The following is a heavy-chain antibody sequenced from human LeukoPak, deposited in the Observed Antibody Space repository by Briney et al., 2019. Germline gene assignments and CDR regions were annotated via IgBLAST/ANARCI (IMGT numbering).Heavy chain of an antibody. Sequence: SETLSLTCAVYGGSFSGYYWSWIRQPPGKGLEWIGEVNHSGSTNYNPSLKSRVTISVDTSKNQFSLKLSSVTAADTAVYYCAGHTMITMIVVVITKAAFDIWGQGTMVTVSS. V-gene: IGHV4-34*01. CDR3: AGHTMITMIVVVITKAAFDI. D-gene: IGHD3-22*01. CDR1: GGSFSGYY. J-gene: IGHJ3*02. CDR2: VNHSGST.